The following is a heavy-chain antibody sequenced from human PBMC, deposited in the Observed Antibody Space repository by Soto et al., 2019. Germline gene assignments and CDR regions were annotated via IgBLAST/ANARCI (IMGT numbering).Heavy chain of an antibody. Sequence: SETLSLTCAVYGGSFSGYYWSWIRQPPGKGLEWIGEINHSGSTNYNPSLKSRVTISVDTSKNQFSLKLSSVTAADTAVYYCARGRRSGYSYGWNYYYYGMDVWGQGTTVTVSS. CDR1: GGSFSGYY. V-gene: IGHV4-34*01. CDR2: INHSGST. J-gene: IGHJ6*02. D-gene: IGHD5-18*01. CDR3: ARGRRSGYSYGWNYYYYGMDV.